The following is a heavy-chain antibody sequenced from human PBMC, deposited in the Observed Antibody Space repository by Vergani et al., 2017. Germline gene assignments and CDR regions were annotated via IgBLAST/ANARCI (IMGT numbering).Heavy chain of an antibody. CDR1: GFTFSDYY. D-gene: IGHD3-10*01. CDR3: AREWFGVRSPCDP. V-gene: IGHV3-11*04. CDR2: ISGSGSIT. Sequence: QVQLVESGGGLVKPGGSLRLSCVASGFTFSDYYMSWVRQAPGLGVEWISYISGSGSITHYADSVKGRFSISRDNAKNTLYLQMNSLRAEDTALYYCAREWFGVRSPCDPWRQGTLVTVSS. J-gene: IGHJ5*02.